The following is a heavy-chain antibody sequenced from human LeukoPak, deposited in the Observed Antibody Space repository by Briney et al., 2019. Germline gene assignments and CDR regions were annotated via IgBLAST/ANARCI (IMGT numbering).Heavy chain of an antibody. CDR1: GFTFSSYS. CDR3: ARLVEGYYYDSSGYYQTYYYGMDV. D-gene: IGHD3-22*01. J-gene: IGHJ6*02. Sequence: GGSLRLSCAASGFTFSSYSMNWVRQAPGKGLEWVSTISSSSSYIYYADSVKGRFTISRDNAKNSLYLQMNSLRAEDTAVYYCARLVEGYYYDSSGYYQTYYYGMDVWGQGTTVTVSS. V-gene: IGHV3-21*01. CDR2: ISSSSSYI.